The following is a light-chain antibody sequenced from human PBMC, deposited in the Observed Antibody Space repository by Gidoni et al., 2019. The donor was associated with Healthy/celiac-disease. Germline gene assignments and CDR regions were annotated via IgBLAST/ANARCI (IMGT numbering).Light chain of an antibody. CDR1: SGSIASNY. CDR3: QSYDSSIRV. V-gene: IGLV6-57*02. Sequence: NFMLTQPHSVSESPGKPVTISCTGSSGSIASNYVQWYQQRPGSAPTPGLYEDNQRPSGVPDRFSGSIDSSSNSASLTISGLKTEDEADYYCQSYDSSIRVFGGGTKLTVL. J-gene: IGLJ3*02. CDR2: EDN.